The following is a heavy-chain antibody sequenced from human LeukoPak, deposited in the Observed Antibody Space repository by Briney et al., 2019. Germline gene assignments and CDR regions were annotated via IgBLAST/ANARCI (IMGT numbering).Heavy chain of an antibody. V-gene: IGHV4-39*07. CDR3: ARRGAWFDP. CDR2: MYYSGNT. CDR1: GGSISRSGYY. Sequence: SETLSLTCTVSGGSISRSGYYWGWIRQPPGKGLEWIGNMYYSGNTYYNPSLKSRVTISVDTSKNQFSLKLSSVTAADTAVYYCARRGAWFDPWGQGTLVTVSS. D-gene: IGHD3-10*01. J-gene: IGHJ5*02.